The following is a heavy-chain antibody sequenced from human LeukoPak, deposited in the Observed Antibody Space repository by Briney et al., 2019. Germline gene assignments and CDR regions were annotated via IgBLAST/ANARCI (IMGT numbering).Heavy chain of an antibody. V-gene: IGHV4-34*01. CDR1: GGSFIGYY. Sequence: SETLSLTCAVYGGSFIGYYWSWIRQPPGKGLEWIGEINHFGSTNYNPSLKSRVTISIDTSKNQFSLKLSSVTAADTAVYYCARAVAGDDAFDIWGQGTMVTVSS. J-gene: IGHJ3*02. CDR2: INHFGST. D-gene: IGHD6-19*01. CDR3: ARAVAGDDAFDI.